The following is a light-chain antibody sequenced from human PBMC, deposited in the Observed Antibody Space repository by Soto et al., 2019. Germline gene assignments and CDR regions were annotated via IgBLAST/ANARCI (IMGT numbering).Light chain of an antibody. Sequence: AIRLTQSPSSLSASVGDRVTITCRASQDVRGALAGYQQKPGKAPKILIYDVSVLESGVPTRFSGTGSGTDFTLTITSLQPIDFATYYYQQFNIYPITFGQGTRLEIK. CDR1: QDVRGA. CDR2: DVS. CDR3: QQFNIYPIT. J-gene: IGKJ5*01. V-gene: IGKV1-13*02.